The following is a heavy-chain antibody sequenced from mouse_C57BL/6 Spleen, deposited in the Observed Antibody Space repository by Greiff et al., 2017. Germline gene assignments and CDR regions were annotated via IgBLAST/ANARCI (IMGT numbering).Heavy chain of an antibody. D-gene: IGHD1-1*01. Sequence: VQLQQPGAELVKPGASVKLSCKASGYTFTSYWMHWVKQRPGQGLEWIGMIHPNSGSTNYNEKFKSKATLTVDKSSSTAYMQLSSLTSEDSAVYYCAREGNYYGSSGYFDYWGQGTTLTVSS. J-gene: IGHJ2*01. CDR2: IHPNSGST. CDR3: AREGNYYGSSGYFDY. CDR1: GYTFTSYW. V-gene: IGHV1-64*01.